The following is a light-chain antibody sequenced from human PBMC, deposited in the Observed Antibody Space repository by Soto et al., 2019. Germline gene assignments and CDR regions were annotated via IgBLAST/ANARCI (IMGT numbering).Light chain of an antibody. CDR3: QQYGSSPIT. V-gene: IGKV3-20*01. CDR2: GAS. J-gene: IGKJ5*01. CDR1: HSVSSN. Sequence: EIVMTQSPATLSVSPGERATLSCRASHSVSSNLAWYQQKPGQAPRLLIYGASTRATGIPDRFSGSGSGTDFTLTIRRLEPEDAAVYYCQQYGSSPITFGQGTRLEIK.